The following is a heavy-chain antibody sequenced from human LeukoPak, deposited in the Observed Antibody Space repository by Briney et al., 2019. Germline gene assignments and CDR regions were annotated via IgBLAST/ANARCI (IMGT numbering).Heavy chain of an antibody. D-gene: IGHD6-19*01. J-gene: IGHJ4*02. V-gene: IGHV1-18*01. CDR3: ARDQKISRSGYSSGWYADFDY. CDR2: IAAYNGHT. CDR1: GYNFMSFG. Sequence: GASVKVSCKASGYNFMSFGISWVRQAPGQGLEWMGWIAAYNGHTNYAQNLQGRVTMTTDTPTSTAYMVPSSLTSDDTAVYYCARDQKISRSGYSSGWYADFDYWGQGTLVTVSS.